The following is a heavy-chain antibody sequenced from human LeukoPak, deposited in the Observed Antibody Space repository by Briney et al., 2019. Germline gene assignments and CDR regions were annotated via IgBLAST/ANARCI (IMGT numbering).Heavy chain of an antibody. CDR3: ARGAYSSSWLNFDY. Sequence: GGSLRLSCAASGFTFSNYGMSWVRQAPGRGLEWVANIKEDGREKFYVDSVRGRFTISRDNSKNTLYLQMNSLRAEDTAVYYCARGAYSSSWLNFDYWGQGNLVTVSS. V-gene: IGHV3-7*04. CDR1: GFTFSNYG. CDR2: IKEDGREK. J-gene: IGHJ4*02. D-gene: IGHD6-13*01.